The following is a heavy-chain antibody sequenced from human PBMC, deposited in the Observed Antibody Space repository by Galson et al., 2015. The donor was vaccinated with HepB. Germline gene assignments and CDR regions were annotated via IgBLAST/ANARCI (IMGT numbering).Heavy chain of an antibody. J-gene: IGHJ4*02. CDR3: ARRAIAVAVPTFDY. CDR1: GGSISSSSYY. V-gene: IGHV4-39*01. CDR2: IYYSGST. D-gene: IGHD6-19*01. Sequence: SETLSLTCTVSGGSISSSSYYWGWIRQPPGKGLEWIGSIYYSGSTYYNPSLKSRVTISVDTSKNQFSLKLSSVTAADTAVYYCARRAIAVAVPTFDYWGQGTLVTVSS.